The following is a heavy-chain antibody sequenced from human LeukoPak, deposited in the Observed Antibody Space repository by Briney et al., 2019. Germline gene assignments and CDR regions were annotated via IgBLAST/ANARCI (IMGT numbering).Heavy chain of an antibody. Sequence: GGSLRLSCAASGFTFSSYSMNWVRQAPGKGLEWVSSISSSSSYIYYADSVKGRFTISRDNAKNSLYLQMNSLRAEDTAVYYCARDSGMGAFDIWGQGTMVTVSS. CDR2: ISSSSSYI. J-gene: IGHJ3*02. V-gene: IGHV3-21*01. CDR3: ARDSGMGAFDI. CDR1: GFTFSSYS. D-gene: IGHD5-24*01.